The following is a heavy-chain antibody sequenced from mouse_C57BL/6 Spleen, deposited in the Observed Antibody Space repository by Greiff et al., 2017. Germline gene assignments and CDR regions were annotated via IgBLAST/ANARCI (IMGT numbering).Heavy chain of an antibody. V-gene: IGHV1-85*01. CDR1: GYTFTSYD. CDR2: IYPRDGST. CDR3: ARGIYYGNYGAMDY. J-gene: IGHJ4*01. D-gene: IGHD2-1*01. Sequence: QVQLQQSGPELVKPGASVKLSCKASGYTFTSYDINWLKQRPGQGLEWIGWIYPRDGSTKYNEKFKGKATLTVVTSSSTAYMELHSLTSEDSAVYFCARGIYYGNYGAMDYWGQRASVTGAS.